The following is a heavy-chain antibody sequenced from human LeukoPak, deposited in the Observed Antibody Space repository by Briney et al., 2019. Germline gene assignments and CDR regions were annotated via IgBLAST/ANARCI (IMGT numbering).Heavy chain of an antibody. CDR3: ARGPGTYYNDFDY. CDR1: GGSVSSYY. Sequence: SETLSLTCTVSGGSVSSYYWSWIRQPPGKGLEWIGYIYYSGSTNYNPSLKSRVTISVDTSKNQFSLKLNSITTADTAVYYCARGPGTYYNDFDYWGQGTLVTVSS. J-gene: IGHJ4*02. D-gene: IGHD3-10*01. V-gene: IGHV4-59*02. CDR2: IYYSGST.